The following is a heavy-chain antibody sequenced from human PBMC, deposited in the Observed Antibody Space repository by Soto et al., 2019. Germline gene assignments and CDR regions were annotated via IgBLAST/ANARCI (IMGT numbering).Heavy chain of an antibody. CDR2: MSQDGSIK. CDR3: ARGGYSTSWLDYFDY. Sequence: GGSLRLSCAASGFTFSSYGLHWVRQAPGKGLEWVAVMSQDGSIKFYADSVKGRFIISRDNSRSTLYLQMNSLRTEDTAVYYYARGGYSTSWLDYFDYWGQGALVTVSS. J-gene: IGHJ4*02. D-gene: IGHD3-10*01. V-gene: IGHV3-30*04. CDR1: GFTFSSYG.